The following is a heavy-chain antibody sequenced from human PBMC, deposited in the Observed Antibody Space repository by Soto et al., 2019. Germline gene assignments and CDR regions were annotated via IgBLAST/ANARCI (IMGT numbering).Heavy chain of an antibody. J-gene: IGHJ5*02. V-gene: IGHV4-4*07. CDR2: IYTSGST. Sequence: QVQLQESGPGLVKPSETLSLTCTVSGGSISSYYWSWIRQPAGKGLEWIGRIYTSGSTNYHPSLKSRVTMSVDTSKNQFSLKLSSVTAADKAVYYCARDDTGWPPNWFDPWSQGTLFTVSS. CDR1: GGSISSYY. CDR3: ARDDTGWPPNWFDP. D-gene: IGHD6-19*01.